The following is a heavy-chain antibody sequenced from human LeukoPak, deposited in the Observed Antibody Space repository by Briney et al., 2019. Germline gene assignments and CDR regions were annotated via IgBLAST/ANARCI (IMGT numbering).Heavy chain of an antibody. CDR3: AGGSGWTTNY. CDR1: GFIFCNYG. J-gene: IGHJ4*02. CDR2: IKQDGSEQ. D-gene: IGHD3-3*01. V-gene: IGHV3-7*04. Sequence: GGSLRLSCAASGFIFCNYGMSWVREAPGKGVEWVANIKQDGSEQYYVDSVKGRFTVSRDNAKNSLHLQMNSLRVEDTAVYYCAGGSGWTTNYWGQGTLVTVSS.